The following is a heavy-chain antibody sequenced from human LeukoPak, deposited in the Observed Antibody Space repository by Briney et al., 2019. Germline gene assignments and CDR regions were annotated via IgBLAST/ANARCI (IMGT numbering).Heavy chain of an antibody. D-gene: IGHD5-18*01. CDR3: ATGGGYSYGTRDDY. J-gene: IGHJ4*02. CDR1: GGSISSGSYY. V-gene: IGHV4-61*02. CDR2: IYTSGST. Sequence: PSQSLSLTCTVSGGSISSGSYYWSWIRQPAGKGLEWIGRIYTSGSTNYNPSLKSRVTISVDTSMNQFSLKLSSVTAADTAVYYCATGGGYSYGTRDDYWGQGTLVTVSS.